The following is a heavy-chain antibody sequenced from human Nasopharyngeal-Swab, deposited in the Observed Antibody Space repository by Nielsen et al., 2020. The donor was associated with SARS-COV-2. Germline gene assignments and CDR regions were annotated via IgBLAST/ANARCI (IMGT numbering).Heavy chain of an antibody. CDR1: GGSFSGSY. Sequence: GSLRLSCAVFGGSFSGSYWSWIRQPPRRGLEWIGEINHSGSTMYIPSLKSRVTISVDTSKNQFSLNLTSVTAADTAMYYCARGPALVIRKTLSSGFDIWGQGTMVSVSS. CDR2: INHSGST. J-gene: IGHJ3*02. CDR3: ARGPALVIRKTLSSGFDI. V-gene: IGHV4-34*01. D-gene: IGHD3-10*01.